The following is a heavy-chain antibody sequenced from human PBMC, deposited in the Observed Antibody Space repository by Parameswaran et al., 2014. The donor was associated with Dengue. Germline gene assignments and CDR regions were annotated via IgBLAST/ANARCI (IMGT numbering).Heavy chain of an antibody. Sequence: WIRQPPGKGLEWVSSISSSGNYIYYADSMKGRFTISRDNAKNSLYLQMDSLRAEDTAVYYCARDRPGYCTPTSCQKGYYFYGMDVWGQGTTVTVSS. CDR2: ISSSGNYI. D-gene: IGHD2-2*01. J-gene: IGHJ6*02. CDR3: ARDRPGYCTPTSCQKGYYFYGMDV. V-gene: IGHV3-21*01.